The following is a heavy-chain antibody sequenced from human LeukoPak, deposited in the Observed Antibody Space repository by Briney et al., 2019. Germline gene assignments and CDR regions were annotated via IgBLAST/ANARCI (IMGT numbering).Heavy chain of an antibody. CDR3: ARDLRYCSSASCSENGAFDI. D-gene: IGHD2-2*01. J-gene: IGHJ3*02. CDR1: GFTFSSYS. Sequence: GGSLRLSCAASGFTFSSYSMNWVRQAPGEGLEWVSSISSSGSFIYYADSVKGRFTISRDNARNSLFLQMNSLRAEDTAVYCCARDLRYCSSASCSENGAFDIWGQGTMVTVSS. V-gene: IGHV3-21*01. CDR2: ISSSGSFI.